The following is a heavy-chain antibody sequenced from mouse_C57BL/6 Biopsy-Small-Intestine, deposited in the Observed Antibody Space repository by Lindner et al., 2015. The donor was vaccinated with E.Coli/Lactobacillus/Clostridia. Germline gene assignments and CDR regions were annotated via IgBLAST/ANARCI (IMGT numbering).Heavy chain of an antibody. D-gene: IGHD2-4*01. CDR1: GYTFTDYN. CDR3: ARGDYGPFDY. J-gene: IGHJ2*01. V-gene: IGHV1-22*01. CDR2: INPNNGGT. Sequence: VQLQESGPELVKPGASVKMSRKASGYTFTDYNMHWVKQSHGKSLEWIGYINPNNGGTSYNQKFKGKATLTVNKSSSTAYMELRSLTSEDSAVYYCARGDYGPFDYWGQGTTLTVSS.